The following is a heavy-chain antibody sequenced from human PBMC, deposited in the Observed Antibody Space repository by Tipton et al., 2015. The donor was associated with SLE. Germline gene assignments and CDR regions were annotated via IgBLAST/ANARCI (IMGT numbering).Heavy chain of an antibody. CDR2: INNHGSST. CDR3: ARAKGLLRFLEWPSAGDVLDI. Sequence: SLRLSCAASGFTFSTFGMHWVRQAPGKGLVWVSHINNHGSSTTYADSVKGRFSISRDNAKNTLYLQMNNLRVEDTAVYYCARAKGLLRFLEWPSAGDVLDIWGQGTMVTVSS. J-gene: IGHJ3*02. D-gene: IGHD3-3*01. V-gene: IGHV3-74*01. CDR1: GFTFSTFG.